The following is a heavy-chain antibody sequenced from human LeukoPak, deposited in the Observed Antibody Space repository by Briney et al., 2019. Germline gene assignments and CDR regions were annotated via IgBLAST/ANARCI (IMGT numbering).Heavy chain of an antibody. CDR1: GFTFSTYA. CDR3: ARGLLSYYYGMAV. V-gene: IGHV3-30-3*01. D-gene: IGHD3-10*01. Sequence: GGSLRLPCAASGFTFSTYAMHWVRQAPGKGLDWVAVISYDGSNKYYADSVKGRFTISRDNSKNTLYLQMNSLRVEDTAVYYCARGLLSYYYGMAVWGQGTTVTVSS. CDR2: ISYDGSNK. J-gene: IGHJ6*02.